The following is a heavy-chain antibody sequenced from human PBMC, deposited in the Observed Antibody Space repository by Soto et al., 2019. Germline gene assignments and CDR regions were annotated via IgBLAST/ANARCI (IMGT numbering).Heavy chain of an antibody. V-gene: IGHV3-30*18. Sequence: QVQLVESGGGVVQPGRSLRLSCAASGFTFSSYGMHWVRQAPGKGLEWGAVISYDGSNKYYADSVKGRFTISRDNSKNTLYLQMNSLRAEDTAVYYCAKDRDSSGYYLYYFDYWGQGTLVTVSS. CDR2: ISYDGSNK. CDR1: GFTFSSYG. D-gene: IGHD3-22*01. J-gene: IGHJ4*02. CDR3: AKDRDSSGYYLYYFDY.